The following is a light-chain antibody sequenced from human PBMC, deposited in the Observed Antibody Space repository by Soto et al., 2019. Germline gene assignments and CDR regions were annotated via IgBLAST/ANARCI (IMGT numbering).Light chain of an antibody. Sequence: VVTQEPSLTVSPGWTVTLTCGSSTGAVTNGHYPYWFQQKPGQAPRALIYDTTNRHSWTPARFSGSLLGGKAALTLSGAQTEDEAEYYCLLSYNGPYVFGTGTKVTVL. CDR3: LLSYNGPYV. CDR1: TGAVTNGHY. CDR2: DTT. V-gene: IGLV7-46*01. J-gene: IGLJ1*01.